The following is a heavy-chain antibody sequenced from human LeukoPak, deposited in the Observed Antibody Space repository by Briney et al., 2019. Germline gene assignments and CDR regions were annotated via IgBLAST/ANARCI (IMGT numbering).Heavy chain of an antibody. D-gene: IGHD6-19*01. V-gene: IGHV4-34*01. Sequence: KASETLSLTCAVYGESFSGYYWSWIRQPPGKGLEWIGEINHSGSTNYNPSLKSRVTISVDTSKNQFSLKLSSVTAADTAVYYCAAESERWLVRSWGQGTLFTVSS. CDR2: INHSGST. J-gene: IGHJ4*02. CDR1: GESFSGYY. CDR3: AAESERWLVRS.